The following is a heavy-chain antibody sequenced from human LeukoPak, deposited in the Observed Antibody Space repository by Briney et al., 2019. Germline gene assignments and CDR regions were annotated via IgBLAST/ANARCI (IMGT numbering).Heavy chain of an antibody. V-gene: IGHV4-31*03. CDR3: ARSHETFSHDTSGYYTFDS. CDR2: IYYSGST. J-gene: IGHJ4*02. CDR1: GGSISSGDYY. Sequence: SETLSLTCTVSGGSISSGDYYWSWIRQHPGKGLEWIGYIYYSGSTYYNPSLKSRVTISVDTSKNHFSLELSSVTAADTAMYYCARSHETFSHDTSGYYTFDSWGQGTLVTVSS. D-gene: IGHD3-22*01.